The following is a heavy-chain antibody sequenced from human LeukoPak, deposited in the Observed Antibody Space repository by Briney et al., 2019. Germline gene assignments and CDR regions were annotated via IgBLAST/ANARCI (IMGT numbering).Heavy chain of an antibody. J-gene: IGHJ4*02. CDR2: ISGSGETI. V-gene: IGHV3-48*02. CDR3: ARGLGSSWFYR. D-gene: IGHD6-13*01. CDR1: GFTFSNEN. Sequence: GGSLRLSCAAAGFTFSNENMNWVRQAPGKGLEWISYISGSGETISYAPSLKGRFAISRDNAKNSLYLQMSSLRDEDTAVYYCARGLGSSWFYRWGQGTLVTVSS.